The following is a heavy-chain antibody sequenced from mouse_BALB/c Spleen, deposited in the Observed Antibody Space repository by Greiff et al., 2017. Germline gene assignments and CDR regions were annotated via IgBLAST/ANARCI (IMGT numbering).Heavy chain of an antibody. CDR2: IWGDGST. V-gene: IGHV2-3*01. D-gene: IGHD2-1*01. J-gene: IGHJ4*01. CDR3: AKDLGPYYGNYGAMDY. Sequence: VQGVESGPGLVAPSQSLSITCTVSGFSLTSYGVSWVRQPPGKGLEWLGVIWGDGSTNYHSALISRLSISKDNSKSQVFLKLNSLQTDDTATYYCAKDLGPYYGNYGAMDYWGQGTSVTVSS. CDR1: GFSLTSYG.